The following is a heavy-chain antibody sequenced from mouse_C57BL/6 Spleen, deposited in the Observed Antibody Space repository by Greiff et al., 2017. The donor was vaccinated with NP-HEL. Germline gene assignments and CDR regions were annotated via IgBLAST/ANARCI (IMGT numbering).Heavy chain of an antibody. J-gene: IGHJ2*01. D-gene: IGHD2-4*01. Sequence: QVQLQQSGAELVKPGASVKISCTASGYAFSSYWMNWVKQRPGKGLEWIGQIYPGDGATNYIGKFKGKATLTADKSSSTAYMQRSSLTSEDSAVYVSARSKAMITTRDFDYWGQGTTLTVSS. CDR1: GYAFSSYW. V-gene: IGHV1-80*01. CDR2: IYPGDGAT. CDR3: ARSKAMITTRDFDY.